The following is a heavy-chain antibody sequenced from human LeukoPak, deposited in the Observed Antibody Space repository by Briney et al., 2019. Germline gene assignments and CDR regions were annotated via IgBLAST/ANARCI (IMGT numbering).Heavy chain of an antibody. J-gene: IGHJ6*03. CDR1: GFSLSTSGVG. D-gene: IGHD3-10*01. Sequence: SGPTLVNPTQTLTLTCTFSGFSLSTSGVGVGWIRQPPGKALEWLALIYWDDDKRYSPSLKSRLTINKDTSKNQVVLTMTNMDPVDTATYYCARELLWFGKVPEPYMDVWGKGTTVTVSS. CDR2: IYWDDDK. V-gene: IGHV2-5*02. CDR3: ARELLWFGKVPEPYMDV.